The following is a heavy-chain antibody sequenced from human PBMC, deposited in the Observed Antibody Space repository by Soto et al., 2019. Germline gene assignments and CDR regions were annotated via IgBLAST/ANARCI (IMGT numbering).Heavy chain of an antibody. J-gene: IGHJ6*04. D-gene: IGHD1-1*01. Sequence: TGGSLRLPCAASGFNFSNYNRNWVSQDPGKGLEWVSGSRWNGGSIGYADSVKGRFTISRDNAKNSLYLQMDSLRTEDTAFYYWVKEQIQYKCSGMDVWVKGSTVTVSS. CDR2: SRWNGGSI. V-gene: IGHV3-9*01. CDR3: VKEQIQYKCSGMDV. CDR1: GFNFSNYN.